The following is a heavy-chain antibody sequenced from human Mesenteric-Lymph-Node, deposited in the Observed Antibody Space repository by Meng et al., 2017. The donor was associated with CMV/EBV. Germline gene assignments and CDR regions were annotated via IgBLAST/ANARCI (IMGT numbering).Heavy chain of an antibody. CDR1: GFTFDDYA. CDR2: INWNGGST. Sequence: GESLKISCAASGFTFDDYAMHWVRQAPGKGLEWVSAINWNGGSTGYADSVKGRFTISRDNAKNSLYLQMNSLRAEDTAVYYCARDLGHWIGYWGQGTLVTVSS. V-gene: IGHV3-20*04. D-gene: IGHD3-16*01. J-gene: IGHJ4*02. CDR3: ARDLGHWIGY.